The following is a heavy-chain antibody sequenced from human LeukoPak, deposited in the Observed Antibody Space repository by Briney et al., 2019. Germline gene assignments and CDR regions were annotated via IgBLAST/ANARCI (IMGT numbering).Heavy chain of an antibody. V-gene: IGHV3-30*04. Sequence: TGGSLRLSCAASGFTFSSHAMHWVRQAPGKGLEWVAVISYDGSNKYYADSVKGRFTISRDNSKNTLHLQMNSLRAEDTAVYYCAKYYGDYGYYFDYWGQGTLVTVSS. D-gene: IGHD4-17*01. J-gene: IGHJ4*02. CDR3: AKYYGDYGYYFDY. CDR2: ISYDGSNK. CDR1: GFTFSSHA.